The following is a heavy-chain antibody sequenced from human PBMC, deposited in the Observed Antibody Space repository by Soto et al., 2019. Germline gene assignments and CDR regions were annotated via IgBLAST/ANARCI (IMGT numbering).Heavy chain of an antibody. J-gene: IGHJ3*01. CDR2: INPNSGGT. V-gene: IGHV1-2*04. D-gene: IGHD1-26*01. CDR1: GYTFTGYY. CDR3: ARGEYVFIVTPETPYALDF. Sequence: GASVKVSCKASGYTFTGYYMHWVRQAPGQGLEWMGWINPNSGGTNYAQKFQGWVTMTRDTSISTAYMELSRLRSGDTAVYYCARGEYVFIVTPETPYALDFRGPGTLV.